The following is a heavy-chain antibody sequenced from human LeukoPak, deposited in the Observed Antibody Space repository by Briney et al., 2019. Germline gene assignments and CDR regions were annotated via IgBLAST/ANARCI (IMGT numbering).Heavy chain of an antibody. D-gene: IGHD2-21*01. J-gene: IGHJ4*02. CDR3: ARELSQIVWGGLDY. CDR2: IQNDASTE. CDR1: GFTFSSFS. Sequence: PGGSLRLSCAASGFTFSSFSMNWVRQAPGKGLEWVAVIQNDASTENFADSVKGRFTISRDNSKNTVFLQMISLRVEDTAVYYCARELSQIVWGGLDYGGQGTLVSVSS. V-gene: IGHV3-30*03.